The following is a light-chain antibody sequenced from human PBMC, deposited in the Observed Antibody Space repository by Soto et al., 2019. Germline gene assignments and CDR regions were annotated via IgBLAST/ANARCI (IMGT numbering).Light chain of an antibody. J-gene: IGLJ3*02. Sequence: QSALTQPRSVSGSPGQSVTTSCTGTSSDVGGYNYVSWYQQHPGKAPKLVIYDVSKWPSGVPDRFSGSKSGNTASLTISGLQAEDEADYYCCSYAGNSLWVFGGGTKLTVL. V-gene: IGLV2-11*01. CDR1: SSDVGGYNY. CDR3: CSYAGNSLWV. CDR2: DVS.